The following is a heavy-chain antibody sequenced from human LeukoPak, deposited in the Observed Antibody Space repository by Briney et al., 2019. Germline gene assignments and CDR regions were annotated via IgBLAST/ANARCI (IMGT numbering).Heavy chain of an antibody. J-gene: IGHJ4*02. V-gene: IGHV4-59*01. CDR1: GXSISTYY. CDR3: ARVFRGGGGGWPDY. CDR2: IYYSGNT. D-gene: IGHD6-19*01. Sequence: SETLSLTCTVSGXSISTYYWSWIRQPPGKGLEWIGYIYYSGNTNYNPSLKSRVTISVDTSKNQFSLKLSSVTAADTAVYYCARVFRGGGGGWPDYWGQGTLVTVSS.